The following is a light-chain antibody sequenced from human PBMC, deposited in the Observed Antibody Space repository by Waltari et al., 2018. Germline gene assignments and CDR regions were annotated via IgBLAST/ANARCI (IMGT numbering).Light chain of an antibody. V-gene: IGLV2-14*01. J-gene: IGLJ1*01. Sequence: QSALTQPASVSGSPGQSVTISVPGTSSAVGCCNYVSCDQQHPGKAPKVVLYDVFRRPSGVSNRFSGSKSGNTGSLTISGLQAEDEADYYCSSYTTSSACVFGTGTKVTVL. CDR3: SSYTTSSACV. CDR1: SSAVGCCNY. CDR2: DVF.